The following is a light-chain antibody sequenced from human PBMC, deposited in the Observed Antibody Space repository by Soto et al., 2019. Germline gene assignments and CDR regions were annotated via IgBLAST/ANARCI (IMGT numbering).Light chain of an antibody. CDR2: EAS. CDR3: QPYNHLPPP. J-gene: IGKJ4*01. CDR1: QSISSW. V-gene: IGKV1-5*01. Sequence: DIQMTQSPSTLSASVGDRVTITCRASQSISSWLAWYQQKPGKAPKLLIHEASRLESGVPSRFSGREAGTEFPPTLRRLPPCGFATYFWQPYNHLPPPFGGGTTVEIK.